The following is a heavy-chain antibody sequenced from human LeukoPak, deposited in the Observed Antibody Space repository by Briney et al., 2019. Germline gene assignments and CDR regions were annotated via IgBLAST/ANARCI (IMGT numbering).Heavy chain of an antibody. D-gene: IGHD2-21*02. Sequence: GGSLRLSCAASGFNFISNYLSWVRQAPGKGLEWVSVIYDGGGTYYADSVKGRFTISRHNSKNTLYLEMNSLRAEDTAVYYCASHNTYRGGDCYPFDYGGQGTLVTVSS. CDR1: GFNFISNY. CDR2: IYDGGGT. V-gene: IGHV3-53*04. J-gene: IGHJ4*02. CDR3: ASHNTYRGGDCYPFDY.